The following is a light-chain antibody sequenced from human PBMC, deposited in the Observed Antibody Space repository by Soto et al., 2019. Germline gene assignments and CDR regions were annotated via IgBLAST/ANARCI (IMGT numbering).Light chain of an antibody. V-gene: IGLV2-14*01. Sequence: TQPASVSGSPGQSITISCTGTSSDVGGYNYVSWYQQHPGKAPKLMIYEVSNRPSGVSNRFSGSKSGNTASLTISGLQAEDEADYYCSSYTSSSTPYVFGAGTKVTLL. J-gene: IGLJ1*01. CDR2: EVS. CDR1: SSDVGGYNY. CDR3: SSYTSSSTPYV.